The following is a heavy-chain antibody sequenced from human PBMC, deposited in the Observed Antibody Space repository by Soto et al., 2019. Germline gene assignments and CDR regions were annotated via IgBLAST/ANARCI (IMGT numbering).Heavy chain of an antibody. J-gene: IGHJ5*02. CDR1: GGSISSYY. CDR3: ARVLFASTCWFDP. Sequence: QVQLQESGPGLVKPSETLSLTCTVSGGSISSYYWSWIRQPPGKGLEWIGYIYYSGSTNYNPSLRSRVTMSVDTSKTQVSLKLSSVSAADTAVYYCARVLFASTCWFDPWGPGTLVTVSS. V-gene: IGHV4-59*01. CDR2: IYYSGST. D-gene: IGHD3-16*01.